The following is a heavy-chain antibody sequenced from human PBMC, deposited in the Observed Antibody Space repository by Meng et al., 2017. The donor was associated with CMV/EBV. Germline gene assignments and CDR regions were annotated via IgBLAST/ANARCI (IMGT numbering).Heavy chain of an antibody. Sequence: GESLKISCAASGFTFSSYEMNWVRQAPGTGLEWVSYISSLGSTIYYADSVKGRFTISRDNAKNSLYLQMNSLRAEDTAVYYCARVTVFYYYGMDVWGQGTTVTVSS. J-gene: IGHJ6*02. CDR2: ISSLGSTI. V-gene: IGHV3-48*03. CDR1: GFTFSSYE. D-gene: IGHD4-17*01. CDR3: ARVTVFYYYGMDV.